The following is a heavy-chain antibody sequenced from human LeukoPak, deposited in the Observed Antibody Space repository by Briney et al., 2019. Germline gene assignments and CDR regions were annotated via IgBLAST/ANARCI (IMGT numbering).Heavy chain of an antibody. J-gene: IGHJ4*02. D-gene: IGHD5-18*01. V-gene: IGHV5-51*01. CDR3: ARNGEDTVMAHQDY. Sequence: GEPLKISCKGSGYSFTTYWIGWVRQMRGKGLERMGSIYPGDSDTRYRPFFQGQVTISAYKAISTAYLQWSSLKALDTAMYYCARNGEDTVMAHQDYWGQGTVVTVSS. CDR2: IYPGDSDT. CDR1: GYSFTTYW.